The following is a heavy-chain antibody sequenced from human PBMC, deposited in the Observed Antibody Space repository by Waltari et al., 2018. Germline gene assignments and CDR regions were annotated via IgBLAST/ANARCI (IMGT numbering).Heavy chain of an antibody. J-gene: IGHJ4*02. CDR2: ISSSSSYI. CDR3: ARAGTYDSSGLDY. V-gene: IGHV3-21*01. CDR1: GFTFSSYS. D-gene: IGHD3-22*01. Sequence: EVQLVESGGGLVKPGGSLRLSCAASGFTFSSYSMNWVRQAPGKGLEWVSSISSSSSYIYYADSVKGRFTISRDNAKNSLYLQMNSLRAEDTAVYYCARAGTYDSSGLDYWGQGTLVTVSS.